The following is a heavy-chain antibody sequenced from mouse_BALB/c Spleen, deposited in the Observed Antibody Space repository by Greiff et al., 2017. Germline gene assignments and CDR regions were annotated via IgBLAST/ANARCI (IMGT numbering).Heavy chain of an antibody. CDR1: GFTFSDFY. CDR3: ARDANYYGSSPYWYFDV. Sequence: EVKVVESGGGLVQPGGSLRLSCATSGFTFSDFYMEWVRQPPGKRLEWIAASRNKANDYTTEYSASVKGRFIVSRDTSQSILYLQMNALRAEDTAIYYCARDANYYGSSPYWYFDVWGAGTTVTVSS. V-gene: IGHV7-1*02. D-gene: IGHD1-1*01. J-gene: IGHJ1*01. CDR2: SRNKANDYTT.